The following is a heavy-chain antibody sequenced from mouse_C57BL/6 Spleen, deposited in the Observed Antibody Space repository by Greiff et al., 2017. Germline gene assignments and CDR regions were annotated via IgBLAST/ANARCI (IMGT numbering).Heavy chain of an antibody. CDR1: GYTFTSYW. CDR2: IDPSDSET. Sequence: VQLQQPGAELVRPGSSVKLSCKASGYTFTSYWMPWVKQRPIQGLEWIGNIDPSDSETHYNQKFKDKATLTVDKSSSTAYMQLSSLTSEDSAVYYCARRGEGWYLDVWGTGTTVTVSS. CDR3: ARRGEGWYLDV. V-gene: IGHV1-52*01. J-gene: IGHJ1*03.